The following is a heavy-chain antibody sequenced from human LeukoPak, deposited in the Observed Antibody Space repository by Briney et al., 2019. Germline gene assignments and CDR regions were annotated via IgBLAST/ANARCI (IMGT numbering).Heavy chain of an antibody. V-gene: IGHV3-7*01. CDR2: IKQDGSEK. J-gene: IGHJ4*02. CDR3: ARDLWIDYYDSSGYYSPVFDY. Sequence: PGGSLRLSCAASGFTFSNYAMHWVRQAPGKGLEWVANIKQDGSEKYYVDSVKGRFTISRDNAKNSLYLQMNSLRAEDTAVYYCARDLWIDYYDSSGYYSPVFDYWGQGTLVTVSS. D-gene: IGHD3-22*01. CDR1: GFTFSNYA.